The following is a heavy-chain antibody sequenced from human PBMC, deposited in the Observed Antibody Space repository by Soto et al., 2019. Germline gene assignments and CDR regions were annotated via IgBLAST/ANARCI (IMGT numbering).Heavy chain of an antibody. CDR2: IFHTGNT. CDR1: GDSFSSYY. Sequence: SETLSLTCTVSGDSFSSYYWTWIRQPPGKRLEWVAYIFHTGNTNYNPSLKSRVTISVDTSKNQFSLKLRSVTPADTAVYYCAALDGALDYWGPGTLVTVSS. CDR3: AALDGALDY. V-gene: IGHV4-59*01. J-gene: IGHJ4*02. D-gene: IGHD3-10*01.